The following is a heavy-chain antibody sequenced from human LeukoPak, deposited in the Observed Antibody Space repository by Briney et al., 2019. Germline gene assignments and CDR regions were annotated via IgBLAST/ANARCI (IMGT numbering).Heavy chain of an antibody. Sequence: PGGSLRPSCAASGFTFSIYAMHWLRQAPGKGLEYVSFISSNGGSTYYANSVKGRFTISRDNSKNTLYLQMGSLSAEDMAVYYCARDGTDYWGQGTLVTVSS. CDR3: ARDGTDY. CDR1: GFTFSIYA. D-gene: IGHD1-26*01. J-gene: IGHJ4*02. CDR2: ISSNGGST. V-gene: IGHV3-64*01.